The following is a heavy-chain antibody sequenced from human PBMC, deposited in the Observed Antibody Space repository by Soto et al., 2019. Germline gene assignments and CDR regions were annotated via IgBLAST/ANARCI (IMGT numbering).Heavy chain of an antibody. V-gene: IGHV3-23*01. CDR2: ISSSGGST. Sequence: GGSLRLSCAASGFTFSSYDMSWVRQAPGQGLEWVSAISSSGGSTYYADSVKGRFTISRDNSKNMLYLQMNSLRAEDTAVYYCAKGAAAGPFCNYWGQGTLVTVSS. CDR3: AKGAAAGPFCNY. CDR1: GFTFSSYD. D-gene: IGHD6-13*01. J-gene: IGHJ4*02.